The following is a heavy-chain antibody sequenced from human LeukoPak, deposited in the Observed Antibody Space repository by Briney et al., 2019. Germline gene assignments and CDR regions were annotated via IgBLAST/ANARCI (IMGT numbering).Heavy chain of an antibody. CDR2: ISAYNGNT. CDR1: GYTFTNYG. V-gene: IGHV1-18*01. J-gene: IGHJ4*02. CDR3: ARSIITYYDFWSGYYTGIDY. Sequence: VKVSCKASGYTFTNYGISWVQQAPGQGLEWMGWISAYNGNTNYAQKLQGRVTMTTDTSTSTAYMELRSLRSDDTAVYYCARSIITYYDFWSGYYTGIDYWGQGTLVTVSS. D-gene: IGHD3-3*01.